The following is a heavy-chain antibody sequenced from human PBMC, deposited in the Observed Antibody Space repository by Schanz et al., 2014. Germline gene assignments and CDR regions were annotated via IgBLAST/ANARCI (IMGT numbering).Heavy chain of an antibody. V-gene: IGHV4-39*01. CDR1: DGSISSSSYY. D-gene: IGHD6-13*01. CDR2: IYQSGTT. Sequence: QVQLQESGPGLVKPSENLSLTCTVSDGSISSSSYYWGWIRQPPGKGLEWIGSIYQSGTTYYSPPPKSRIPISGDTPKKKRKRKGCLGKEAEKGVYYCARPGGSSWSVSYWGRGRLVIVSS. J-gene: IGHJ4*02. CDR3: ARPGGSSWSVSY.